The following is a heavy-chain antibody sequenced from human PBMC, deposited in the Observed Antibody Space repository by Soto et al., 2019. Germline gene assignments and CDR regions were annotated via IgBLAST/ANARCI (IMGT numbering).Heavy chain of an antibody. CDR1: GFTFSNYA. Sequence: QVQLVESGGGVVQPGRSLRLSCAASGFTFSNYAMHWVRQAPGKGLEWVALITYDGSKKYYADSVKGRFTISRDKSSNTLDLQMNSLRPEDTAMYYCAREARGYMVGYWGQGTLVTVSS. V-gene: IGHV3-30-3*01. D-gene: IGHD6-13*01. J-gene: IGHJ4*01. CDR2: ITYDGSKK. CDR3: AREARGYMVGY.